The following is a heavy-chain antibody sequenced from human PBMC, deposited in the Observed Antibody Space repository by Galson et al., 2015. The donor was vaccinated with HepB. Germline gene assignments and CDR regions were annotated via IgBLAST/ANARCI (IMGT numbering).Heavy chain of an antibody. J-gene: IGHJ4*02. V-gene: IGHV3-23*01. Sequence: SLRLSCAASGFTFSSYPMTWVRQTPGKGLEWVSTIGANGGATYYADSVKGRFTISRDNSENTLYLQMDSLRAEDTALYYCTREHRSAYSAPDYWGQGNLVTVSS. D-gene: IGHD2-21*01. CDR2: IGANGGAT. CDR3: TREHRSAYSAPDY. CDR1: GFTFSSYP.